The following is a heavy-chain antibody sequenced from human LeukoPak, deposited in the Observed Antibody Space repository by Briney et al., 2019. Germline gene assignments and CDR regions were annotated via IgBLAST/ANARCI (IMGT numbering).Heavy chain of an antibody. Sequence: PGGSLRLSCAASGFTFSSYWVSWVRPAPGKGLGWVANIKQDGSEKYYVDSVKGRFTISRDNAKNSLYLQMNSLRAEDTAVYYCARDYYGSGSCVDYWGQGTLVTVSS. J-gene: IGHJ4*02. CDR3: ARDYYGSGSCVDY. CDR1: GFTFSSYW. D-gene: IGHD3-10*01. V-gene: IGHV3-7*03. CDR2: IKQDGSEK.